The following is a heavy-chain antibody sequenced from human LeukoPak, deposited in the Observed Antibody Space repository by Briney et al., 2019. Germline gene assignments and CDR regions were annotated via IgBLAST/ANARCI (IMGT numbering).Heavy chain of an antibody. D-gene: IGHD2-2*01. CDR3: AKDSGAMPYYFDY. CDR1: GFTFSSHA. CDR2: ISANGRST. J-gene: IGHJ4*02. Sequence: GGSLRLSCAASGFTFSSHAMSLVRQAPGKGLEWVSSISANGRSTYYADSVKGRFTISRDNSKNTLYLQMNSLRAEDTAVYYCAKDSGAMPYYFDYWGQGTLVTVSS. V-gene: IGHV3-23*01.